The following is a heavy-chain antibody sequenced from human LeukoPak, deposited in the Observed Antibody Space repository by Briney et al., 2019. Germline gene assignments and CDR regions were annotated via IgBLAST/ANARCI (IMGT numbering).Heavy chain of an antibody. D-gene: IGHD5-24*01. Sequence: SETLSLTCTVSGGSISSSSYFWGWIRQPPGKGLEWIGHIYYSGNNHYNASLKSRVNIFVDTSRNQFSLKLSSVTAADTAVYYCAGQRSPWHYFDLWGRGTLVTVSS. V-gene: IGHV4-39*01. CDR2: IYYSGNN. J-gene: IGHJ2*01. CDR1: GGSISSSSYF. CDR3: AGQRSPWHYFDL.